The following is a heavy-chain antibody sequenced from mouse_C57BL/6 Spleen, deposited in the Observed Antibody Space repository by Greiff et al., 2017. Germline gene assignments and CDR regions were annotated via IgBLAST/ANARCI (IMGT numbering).Heavy chain of an antibody. J-gene: IGHJ3*01. D-gene: IGHD1-1*01. Sequence: VQLQQSGAELVKPGASVKLSCKASGYTFTSYWMHWVKQRPGRGLEWIGRIDPNSGGTKYNEKFKSQATLTVDKPSSTAYMQLSSLTSEDSAVXFCAPYYYGSAFAYWGQGTLVTVSA. CDR2: IDPNSGGT. V-gene: IGHV1-72*01. CDR3: APYYYGSAFAY. CDR1: GYTFTSYW.